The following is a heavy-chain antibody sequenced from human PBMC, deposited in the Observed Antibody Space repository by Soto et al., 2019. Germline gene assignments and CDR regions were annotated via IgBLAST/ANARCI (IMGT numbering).Heavy chain of an antibody. CDR1: GGSFSGYY. V-gene: IGHV4-34*01. Sequence: QVQLQQWGAGLLKPSETLSLTCAVYGGSFSGYYWSWIRQPPGKGLERIGEINHRGSTNYNPSLKSRVTISVDTSKNQFSLKLSSVTAADTAVYYWARAGPTGTTKVDFDYWGQGPLVTVSS. J-gene: IGHJ4*02. CDR2: INHRGST. CDR3: ARAGPTGTTKVDFDY. D-gene: IGHD1-1*01.